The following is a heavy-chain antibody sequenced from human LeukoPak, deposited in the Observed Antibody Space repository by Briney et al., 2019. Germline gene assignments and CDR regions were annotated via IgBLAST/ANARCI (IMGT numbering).Heavy chain of an antibody. CDR3: ARDPKLLWFGECWFDP. CDR1: GYTFTNYG. V-gene: IGHV1-18*01. CDR2: ISGYNGNT. D-gene: IGHD3-10*01. Sequence: GASVKVSCKASGYTFTNYGISWVRQAPGQGLEWMGWISGYNGNTNYVQKLQGRVTMTKDTSTSTAYMELRSLRSDDTAVYYCARDPKLLWFGECWFDPWGQGTLVTVSS. J-gene: IGHJ5*02.